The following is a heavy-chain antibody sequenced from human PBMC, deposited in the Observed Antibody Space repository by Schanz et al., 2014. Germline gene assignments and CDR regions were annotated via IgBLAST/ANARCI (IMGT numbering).Heavy chain of an antibody. Sequence: QVQLLQFGGGVVQPGRSLRLSCAASGFTFSSYPMHWVRQAPGKGLEWVALISNDGSIKYYADSVKGRFTMSRDNSKNTLCLQMNSLRAEDTAVYYCARANYRRRINFDYWGRGTLVTVSS. V-gene: IGHV3-30-3*01. D-gene: IGHD3-10*01. CDR1: GFTFSSYP. J-gene: IGHJ4*02. CDR3: ARANYRRRINFDY. CDR2: ISNDGSIK.